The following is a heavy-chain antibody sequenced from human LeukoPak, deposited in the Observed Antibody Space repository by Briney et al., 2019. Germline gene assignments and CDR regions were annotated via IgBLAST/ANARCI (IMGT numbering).Heavy chain of an antibody. J-gene: IGHJ3*02. CDR1: GYTFTDYY. V-gene: IGHV1-18*04. CDR3: ASGSGWYAVGAFDI. Sequence: GASVKVSCKASGYTFTDYYMHWVRQAPGQGLEWMGWISAYNGNTNYAQKLQGRVTMTTDTSTSTAYMELRSLRSDDTAVYYCASGSGWYAVGAFDIWGQGTMVTVSS. D-gene: IGHD6-19*01. CDR2: ISAYNGNT.